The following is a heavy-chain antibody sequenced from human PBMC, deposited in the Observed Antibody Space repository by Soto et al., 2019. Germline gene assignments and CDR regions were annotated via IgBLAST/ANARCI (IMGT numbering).Heavy chain of an antibody. V-gene: IGHV4-31*03. CDR1: GGSISSGGYY. CDR2: IYYSGST. D-gene: IGHD3-22*01. CDR3: ARDQGPSGYHTFAFDI. J-gene: IGHJ3*02. Sequence: QVQLQESGPGLVKPSQTLSLTCTVSGGSISSGGYYWSWIRQHPGKGLEWIGYIYYSGSTYYNPSLKSRVTISVDTSKNQCSLKLSSVTAADTAVYYCARDQGPSGYHTFAFDIWGQGTMVTVSS.